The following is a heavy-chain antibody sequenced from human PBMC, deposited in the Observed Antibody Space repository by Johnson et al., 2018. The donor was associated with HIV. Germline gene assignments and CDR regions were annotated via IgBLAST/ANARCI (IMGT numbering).Heavy chain of an antibody. Sequence: VQLVESGGGLVQPGGSLKLSCAASGFTFSGSAMHWVRQASGKGLEWVGRIKSKTDGGTTDYAAPVKGRFTISRDDSKNTLYLQMNSMKTEEPAVYYCTTAGGRDTIVGVANDAVDIWGQVTMVTVSS. V-gene: IGHV3-15*01. CDR1: GFTFSGSA. CDR3: TTAGGRDTIVGVANDAVDI. D-gene: IGHD3-3*01. CDR2: IKSKTDGGTT. J-gene: IGHJ3*02.